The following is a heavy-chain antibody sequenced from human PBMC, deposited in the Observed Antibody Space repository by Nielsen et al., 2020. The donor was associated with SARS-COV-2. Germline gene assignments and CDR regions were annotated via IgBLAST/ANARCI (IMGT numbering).Heavy chain of an antibody. CDR3: ARDNSGIDY. CDR1: GFTFSDYY. Sequence: GESLKISCAASGFTFSDYYMSWIRQAPGKGLEWVSYISSSSSYTNYADSVKGRFTISRDNAKNSLYLQMNSLRAEDTAVYYCARDNSGIDYWGQGTLVTVSS. CDR2: ISSSSSYT. J-gene: IGHJ4*02. V-gene: IGHV3-11*06. D-gene: IGHD3-10*01.